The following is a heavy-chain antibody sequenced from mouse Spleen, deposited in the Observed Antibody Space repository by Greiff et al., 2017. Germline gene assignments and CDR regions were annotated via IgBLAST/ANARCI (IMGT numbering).Heavy chain of an antibody. Sequence: QVQLQQPGAELVKPGASVKLSCKASGYTFTSYYMYWVKQRPGQGLEWIGGINPSNGGTNFNEKFKSKATLTVDKSSSTAYMQLSSLASEDSAVYYCTRTGTGTDDYGGQGTTLTVSS. V-gene: IGHV1S81*02. CDR3: TRTGTGTDDY. D-gene: IGHD4-1*01. CDR2: INPSNGGT. CDR1: GYTFTSYY. J-gene: IGHJ2*01.